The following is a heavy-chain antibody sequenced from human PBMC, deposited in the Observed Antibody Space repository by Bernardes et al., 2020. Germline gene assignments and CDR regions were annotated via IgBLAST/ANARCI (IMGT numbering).Heavy chain of an antibody. CDR3: ATVKTLYRYNRFDP. CDR2: FDPEDGET. Sequence: ASVKVSCKVSGYTLTELSMHWVRQAPGKGLEWMGGFDPEDGETIYAQKFQGRVTMTEDTSTDTAYMELSSLRSEDTAVYYCATVKTLYRYNRFDPWGQGTLVTVSS. J-gene: IGHJ5*02. CDR1: GYTLTELS. V-gene: IGHV1-24*01.